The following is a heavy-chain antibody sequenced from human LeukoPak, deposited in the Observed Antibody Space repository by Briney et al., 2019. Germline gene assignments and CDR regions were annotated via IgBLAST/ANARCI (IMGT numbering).Heavy chain of an antibody. D-gene: IGHD3-22*01. CDR2: IIPIFGTA. CDR3: ASHYYDSRGYYYGFDY. Sequence: SVKVSCKASGGTFSSYAISWVRQAPGQGLEWMGGIIPIFGTANYAQKFQGRVTITADESTSTAYMELSSLRSEDTAVYYCASHYYDSRGYYYGFDYWGQGTLVTVSS. J-gene: IGHJ4*02. CDR1: GGTFSSYA. V-gene: IGHV1-69*01.